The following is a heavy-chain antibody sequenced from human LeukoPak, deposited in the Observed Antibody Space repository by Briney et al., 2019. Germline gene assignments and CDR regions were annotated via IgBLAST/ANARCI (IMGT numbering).Heavy chain of an antibody. V-gene: IGHV1-18*01. Sequence: ASVKVSCKASGYTFTSYGISWVQQAPGQGLEWRGWISAYNGNTNYAQKLQGRVTMTTDTSTSTAYMELRSLRSDDTAVYYCARVICSGDSCYPPSAVDIWGQGTMVTVSS. CDR2: ISAYNGNT. D-gene: IGHD2-15*01. CDR1: GYTFTSYG. J-gene: IGHJ3*02. CDR3: ARVICSGDSCYPPSAVDI.